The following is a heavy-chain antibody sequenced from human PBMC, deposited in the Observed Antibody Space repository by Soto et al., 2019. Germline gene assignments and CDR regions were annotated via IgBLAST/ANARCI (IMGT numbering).Heavy chain of an antibody. Sequence: PGGSLRLSCAASGFTFSSYAMSWVRQAPGKGLEWVSALSGSGGSTYYADSVKGRFTISRDNSKNTLYLQMNSLRAEDTAVYYCAKDRLFDYDLWSGPSPYYYYGMDVWGQGTTVTVSS. J-gene: IGHJ6*02. CDR3: AKDRLFDYDLWSGPSPYYYYGMDV. D-gene: IGHD3-3*01. CDR2: LSGSGGST. V-gene: IGHV3-23*01. CDR1: GFTFSSYA.